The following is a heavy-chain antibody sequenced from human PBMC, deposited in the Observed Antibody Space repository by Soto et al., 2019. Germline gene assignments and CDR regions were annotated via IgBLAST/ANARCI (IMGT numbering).Heavy chain of an antibody. Sequence: ESGGGVVQPGRSLRLSCAASGFTFSSYGMHWVRQAPGKGLEWVAVIWYDGSNKYYADSVKGRFTISRDNSKNTLYLQMNSLRAEDTAVYYCARLYYYYYMDVWGKGTTVTVSS. CDR2: IWYDGSNK. J-gene: IGHJ6*03. V-gene: IGHV3-33*01. CDR3: ARLYYYYYMDV. CDR1: GFTFSSYG.